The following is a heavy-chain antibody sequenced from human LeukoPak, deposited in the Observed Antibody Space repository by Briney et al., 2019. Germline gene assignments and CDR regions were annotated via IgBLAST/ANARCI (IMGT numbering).Heavy chain of an antibody. CDR1: GFTFSNAW. J-gene: IGHJ4*02. CDR3: TPSSYYDILTGYYFPPATY. V-gene: IGHV3-15*01. Sequence: PGGSLRLSCAASGFTFSNAWMSWVRQAPGKGLEWVGRIKSKTDGGTTDYAAPVKGRFTISRDDSKNTLYLQMNILKTEDTAVYYCTPSSYYDILTGYYFPPATYWGQETLVTVSS. D-gene: IGHD3-9*01. CDR2: IKSKTDGGTT.